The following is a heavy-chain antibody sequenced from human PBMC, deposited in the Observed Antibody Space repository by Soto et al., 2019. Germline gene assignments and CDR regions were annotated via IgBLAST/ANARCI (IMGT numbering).Heavy chain of an antibody. CDR3: AREGWPLLQTGMDV. D-gene: IGHD2-15*01. J-gene: IGHJ6*02. CDR2: ISSSNRTI. V-gene: IGHV3-48*02. CDR1: GFTFRSYS. Sequence: GGSLRLSCAASGFTFRSYSMNWVRQAPGKGLGWVSYISSSNRTINYADSVKGRFIISRDNAKNSLYLQMHSLRDEDTAVYYCAREGWPLLQTGMDVWGQGTTVTVSS.